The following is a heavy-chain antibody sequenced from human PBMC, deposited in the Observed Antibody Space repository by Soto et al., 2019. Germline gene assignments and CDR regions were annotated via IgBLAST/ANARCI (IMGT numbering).Heavy chain of an antibody. CDR1: GDSISVSGDSNNNHY. V-gene: IGHV4-61*05. CDR2: IYYSGAT. Sequence: SETLSLTCTVSGDSISVSGDSNNNHYWSWVRQPPGKGLEWIGSIYYSGATNYNPSLKSRVTMSVDTSTNQFSLKMRFVTAADTAVYYCARWEFGGIVNWGQGTLVTVSS. D-gene: IGHD1-26*01. J-gene: IGHJ4*02. CDR3: ARWEFGGIVN.